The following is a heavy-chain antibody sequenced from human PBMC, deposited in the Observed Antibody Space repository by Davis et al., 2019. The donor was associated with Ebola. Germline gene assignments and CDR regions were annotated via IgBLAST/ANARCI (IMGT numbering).Heavy chain of an antibody. D-gene: IGHD2-8*02. CDR3: AKVVGTPTGTLNGYYGLDV. CDR2: VYHIGVN. J-gene: IGHJ6*04. Sequence: GSLRLSCTVSNVSVTSLYWSWIRQPPGKGLEWIGYVYHIGVNIYNPSLKSRVTISVDTSKNEFSLKLASVTAADTAVYYCAKVVGTPTGTLNGYYGLDVWGKGTAVTVSS. V-gene: IGHV4-59*02. CDR1: NVSVTSLY.